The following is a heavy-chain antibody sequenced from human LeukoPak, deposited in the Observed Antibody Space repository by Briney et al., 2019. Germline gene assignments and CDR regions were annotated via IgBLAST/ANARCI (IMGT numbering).Heavy chain of an antibody. Sequence: KTSETPSLTCTVSGDSISSYYWSWLRQPPGKGLEWIGRIYTNGNTNYNPSLKNRVTISVDKSRNLVSLKLTPVTAAATAVYYCAKDGCCTETNCTLSWFDSWGRGTRVTVSS. D-gene: IGHD2-2*03. V-gene: IGHV4-4*07. CDR3: AKDGCCTETNCTLSWFDS. J-gene: IGHJ5*01. CDR2: IYTNGNT. CDR1: GDSISSYY.